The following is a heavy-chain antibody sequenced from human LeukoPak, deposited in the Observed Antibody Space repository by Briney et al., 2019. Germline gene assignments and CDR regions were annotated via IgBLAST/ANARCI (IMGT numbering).Heavy chain of an antibody. CDR2: INPSGGST. Sequence: ASVKVSCKASGYTFTSYYMHWVRQAPGQGLEWMGIINPSGGSTSYAQELQGRVTMTRDMSTSTVYMELSSLRSEDTAVYYCARSPNYREKMDVWGKGTTVTVSS. D-gene: IGHD1-1*01. CDR3: ARSPNYREKMDV. J-gene: IGHJ6*04. V-gene: IGHV1-46*01. CDR1: GYTFTSYY.